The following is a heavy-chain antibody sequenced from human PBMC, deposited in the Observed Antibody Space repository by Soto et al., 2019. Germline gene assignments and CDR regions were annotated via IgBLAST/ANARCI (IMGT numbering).Heavy chain of an antibody. CDR1: GFTFDDYA. J-gene: IGHJ6*02. D-gene: IGHD5-18*01. CDR3: AKGGTAMVHFYHGLDV. V-gene: IGHV3-9*01. CDR2: IIWNGRNI. Sequence: EVQLVESVGDLLQPGKSLRLSCAASGFTFDDYAMHWVRQSPGKGLEWISVIIWNGRNIEYAESLTGRFTSSRDNAERSVFLQMNNLTPDDTAFYYCAKGGTAMVHFYHGLDVWGQGTTVTVSS.